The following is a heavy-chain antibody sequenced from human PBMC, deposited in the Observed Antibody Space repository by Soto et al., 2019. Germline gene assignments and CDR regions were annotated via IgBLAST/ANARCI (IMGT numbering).Heavy chain of an antibody. CDR1: GGSFTSNNW. J-gene: IGHJ4*02. CDR2: IYRTGST. V-gene: IGHV4-4*02. D-gene: IGHD1-7*01. Sequence: SETLSLTCAVSGGSFTSNNWWTWVRQPPGQGLEWIGEIYRTGSTNYNLSLKSRVTISLDKSENQFSLKVTSLTAADTAVYYCASRDPGTSVDYWGQGTLVTVSS. CDR3: ASRDPGTSVDY.